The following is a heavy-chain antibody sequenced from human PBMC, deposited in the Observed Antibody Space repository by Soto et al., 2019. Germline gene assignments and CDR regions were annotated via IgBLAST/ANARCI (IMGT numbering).Heavy chain of an antibody. CDR2: ISFDGSNR. J-gene: IGHJ4*02. V-gene: IGHV3-30*18. CDR3: AKDLSYCSGGSCYQHDGSDN. D-gene: IGHD2-15*01. Sequence: GGSLRLSCAASGFTFDDYAMHWVRQAPGKGLEWVAIISFDGSNRFYRDSVKGRFTISRDNSRNTLYLEMSSLRAEDTAVYFCAKDLSYCSGGSCYQHDGSDNWGQGTLVTAPQ. CDR1: GFTFDDYA.